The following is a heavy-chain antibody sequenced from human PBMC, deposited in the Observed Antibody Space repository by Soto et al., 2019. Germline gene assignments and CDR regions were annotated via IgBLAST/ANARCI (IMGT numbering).Heavy chain of an antibody. J-gene: IGHJ5*02. D-gene: IGHD2-21*02. Sequence: SQTLSLTCAISGDSVSSNSAAWNWIRQSPSRGLEWLGRTYYRSKWYNDYAVSVKSRITINPDTSKNQFSLQLNSVTPEDTAVDYCERGDIGHWGGDCYPQGFDPWGRGPLVTVSS. CDR2: TYYRSKWYN. CDR3: ERGDIGHWGGDCYPQGFDP. V-gene: IGHV6-1*01. CDR1: GDSVSSNSAA.